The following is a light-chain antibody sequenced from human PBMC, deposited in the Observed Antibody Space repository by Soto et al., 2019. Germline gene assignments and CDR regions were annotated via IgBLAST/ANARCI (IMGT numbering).Light chain of an antibody. CDR2: GTS. Sequence: PGERASISSRASQSISSNYLAWFQQKPGQAPRLLIYGTSNRAAGVPNRFRGAGSGTDFTLTISRLEPEDFAVYYCQQYGSSPRTFGQGTK. J-gene: IGKJ1*01. CDR3: QQYGSSPRT. V-gene: IGKV3-20*01. CDR1: QSISSNY.